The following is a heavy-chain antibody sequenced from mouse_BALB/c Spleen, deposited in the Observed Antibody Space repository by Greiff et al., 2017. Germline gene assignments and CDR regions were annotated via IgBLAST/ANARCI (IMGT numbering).Heavy chain of an antibody. CDR3: ARSDYRYWFAY. Sequence: LVESGAELVRPGSSVKISCKASGYAFSSYWMNWVKQRPGQGLEWIGQIYPGDGDTNYNGKFKGKATLTADKSSSTAYMQLSSLTSEDSAVYFCARSDYRYWFAYWGQGTLVTVSA. J-gene: IGHJ3*01. D-gene: IGHD2-14*01. V-gene: IGHV1-80*01. CDR2: IYPGDGDT. CDR1: GYAFSSYW.